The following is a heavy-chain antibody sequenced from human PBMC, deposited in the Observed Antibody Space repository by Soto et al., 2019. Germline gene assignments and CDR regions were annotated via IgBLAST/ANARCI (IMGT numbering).Heavy chain of an antibody. V-gene: IGHV3-53*04. CDR2: IYSGGST. CDR1: GFTVSSNY. D-gene: IGHD6-6*01. Sequence: EVQLVESGGGLVQPGGSLRLSCAASGFTVSSNYMSWVRQAPGKGLEWVSVIYSGGSTYYADSVKGRFTISRHNSKNELYHQMNSLRAEDTAVYYCARDSSIADRQGDYYYYMDVWGKGTTVTVSS. CDR3: ARDSSIADRQGDYYYYMDV. J-gene: IGHJ6*03.